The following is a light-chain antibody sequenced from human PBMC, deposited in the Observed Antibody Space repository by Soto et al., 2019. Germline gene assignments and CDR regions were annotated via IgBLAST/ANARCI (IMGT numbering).Light chain of an antibody. J-gene: IGKJ1*01. Sequence: DIQMTQSPSTLSAAIGDRVTITCRASQTINTWLAGYQQKPGKAPNLLIYHASNLETGVPSRFSGSAFGTEFTLTISSLQPDDFATYYCKHLHSYPWPFCQGTNSDIK. CDR1: QTINTW. V-gene: IGKV1-5*01. CDR2: HAS. CDR3: KHLHSYPWP.